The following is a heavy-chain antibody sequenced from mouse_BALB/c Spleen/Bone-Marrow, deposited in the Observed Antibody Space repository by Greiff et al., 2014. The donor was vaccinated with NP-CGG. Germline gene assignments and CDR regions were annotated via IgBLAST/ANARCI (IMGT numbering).Heavy chain of an antibody. CDR3: TRRGDCNGSPGVYYAMDY. J-gene: IGHJ4*01. Sequence: LQQSGSELVWPGASVKLSCKASGYTFTSYWMHWVRQRPGQGLEWIGNIYPGSGNTNYDEKFKNKATLTIDTSSSTAYMQLSSLTSEDTAVDYCTRRGDCNGSPGVYYAMDYWGQGTSVTVSS. V-gene: IGHV1S22*01. CDR1: GYTFTSYW. D-gene: IGHD1-1*01. CDR2: IYPGSGNT.